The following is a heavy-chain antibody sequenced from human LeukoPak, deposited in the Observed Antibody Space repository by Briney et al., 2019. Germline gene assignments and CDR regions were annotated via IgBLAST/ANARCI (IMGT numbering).Heavy chain of an antibody. CDR2: ISSSGSTI. D-gene: IGHD2-15*01. V-gene: IGHV3-48*03. Sequence: PGGSLRLSCAASGFTFSSYEMNWVRQAPGKGLEWVSYISSSGSTIYYADSVKGRFTISRDNAKNTLFLQMNSLRGEDTAVYYCATYCSGASCYSGMAVWGQGTTVTVYS. J-gene: IGHJ6*02. CDR1: GFTFSSYE. CDR3: ATYCSGASCYSGMAV.